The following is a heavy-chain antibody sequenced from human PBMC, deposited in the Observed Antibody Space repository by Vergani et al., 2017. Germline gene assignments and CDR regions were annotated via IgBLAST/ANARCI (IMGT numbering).Heavy chain of an antibody. CDR2: IIPIFGTA. J-gene: IGHJ4*02. Sequence: QVQLVQSGAEMKKPGASVKVSCKASGYTFTAYAIIWVRQAPGQGLEWMGGIIPIFGTATYAQRFQGRVTITADESTSTAYMELSSLRSEDTAMYYCARVNCSSTSCYGPLAYWGQGTLVTVSS. CDR1: GYTFTAYA. V-gene: IGHV1-69*13. D-gene: IGHD2-2*01. CDR3: ARVNCSSTSCYGPLAY.